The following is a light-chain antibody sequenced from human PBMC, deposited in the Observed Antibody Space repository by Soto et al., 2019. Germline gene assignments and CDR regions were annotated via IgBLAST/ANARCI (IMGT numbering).Light chain of an antibody. CDR2: SNN. Sequence: QSVLTQPPSASGTPGQRVTISCSGSSSNIGSNTVNWYQQLPGTAPKLLIYSNNQRPSGVPDRFSGSKTDTSASLAISGLQPEDEADYYCSVWDDSLSAWVFGGGTKVTVL. J-gene: IGLJ3*02. V-gene: IGLV1-44*01. CDR3: SVWDDSLSAWV. CDR1: SSNIGSNT.